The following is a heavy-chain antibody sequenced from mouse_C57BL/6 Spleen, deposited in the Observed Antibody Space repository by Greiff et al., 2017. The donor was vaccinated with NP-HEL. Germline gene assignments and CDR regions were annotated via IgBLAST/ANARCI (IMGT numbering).Heavy chain of an antibody. CDR2: IYPGDGDT. CDR1: GYAFSSSW. J-gene: IGHJ2*01. V-gene: IGHV1-82*01. Sequence: QVQLQQSGPELVKPGASVKISCKASGYAFSSSWMNWVKQRPGKGLEWIGRIYPGDGDTNYNGKFKGKATLTADKSSSTAYMQLSSLTSEDSAVYFCARGSIYYYGSDYWGQGTTLTVSS. CDR3: ARGSIYYYGSDY. D-gene: IGHD1-1*01.